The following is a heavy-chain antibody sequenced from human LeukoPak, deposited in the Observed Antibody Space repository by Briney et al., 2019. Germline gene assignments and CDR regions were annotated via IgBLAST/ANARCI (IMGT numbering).Heavy chain of an antibody. CDR2: ISSSSYI. CDR3: ARLDGYNADY. V-gene: IGHV3-21*01. D-gene: IGHD5-24*01. Sequence: PGGSLRLSCAASGFTFSSYSMNWVRQAPGKGLEWVSSISSSSYIYYADSVKGRFPISRDNAKNSLYLQMNSLRAEDTAVYYCARLDGYNADYWGQGTLVTVSS. CDR1: GFTFSSYS. J-gene: IGHJ4*02.